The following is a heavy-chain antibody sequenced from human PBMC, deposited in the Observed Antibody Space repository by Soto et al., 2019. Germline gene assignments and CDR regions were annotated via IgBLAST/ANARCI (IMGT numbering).Heavy chain of an antibody. J-gene: IGHJ4*02. CDR3: ATGYSLWLWDY. D-gene: IGHD5-18*01. Sequence: GGSVKVSCKASGYTFTSDGVNGVRQATGQGLEWMGWMNPNSGNTGYAQKFQGRVTMTRNTSISTAYMELSSLRSEDTAVYYCATGYSLWLWDYSGQGTLVTVSS. CDR2: MNPNSGNT. CDR1: GYTFTSDG. V-gene: IGHV1-8*01.